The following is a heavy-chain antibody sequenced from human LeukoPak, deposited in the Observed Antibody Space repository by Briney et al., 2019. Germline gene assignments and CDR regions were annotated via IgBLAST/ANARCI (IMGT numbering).Heavy chain of an antibody. V-gene: IGHV3-30*18. Sequence: GGSLRLSCAASGFTFSSYGMHWVRQAPGKGLEWVAVISYDGSNKYYADSVKGRFTISRDNSKNTLYLQMNSLRAEDTAVYYCAKGGRDSYNPFDYWGQGTLVTVSS. CDR3: AKGGRDSYNPFDY. D-gene: IGHD5-24*01. J-gene: IGHJ4*02. CDR2: ISYDGSNK. CDR1: GFTFSSYG.